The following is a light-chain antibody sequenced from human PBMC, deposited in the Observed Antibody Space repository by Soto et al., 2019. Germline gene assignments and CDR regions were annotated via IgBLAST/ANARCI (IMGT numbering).Light chain of an antibody. CDR3: SSYTGSSTYVV. V-gene: IGLV2-14*01. Sequence: QSVLTQPASVSGSPGQSITISCTGTSSDVGGYNYDSWYQQHPGKAPKLMIYDVSNRPSGVSNRFSGSKSGNTASLTISGLQAEDEADYYCSSYTGSSTYVVFGGGTQLTVL. CDR2: DVS. CDR1: SSDVGGYNY. J-gene: IGLJ2*01.